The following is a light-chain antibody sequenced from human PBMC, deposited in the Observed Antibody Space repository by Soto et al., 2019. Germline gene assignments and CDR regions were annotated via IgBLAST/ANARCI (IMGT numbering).Light chain of an antibody. CDR1: LSISSY. CDR2: QAS. J-gene: IGKJ2*01. CDR3: QQYNTYPFT. V-gene: IGKV1-5*03. Sequence: EIVMTQSPTFLSASVGDRVTITCRASLSISSYLAWYHQKPGQAPKLLIYQASTLENGVPSRISGSGSGTEFTLTISSLQPDDFATYHCQQYNTYPFTFGQGTKLEI.